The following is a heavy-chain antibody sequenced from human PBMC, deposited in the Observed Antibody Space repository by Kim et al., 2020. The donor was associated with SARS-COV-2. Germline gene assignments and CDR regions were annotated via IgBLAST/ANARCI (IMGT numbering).Heavy chain of an antibody. Sequence: AAPVKGRLIISRDPSKNPLYLQMNSLRAEDTAVYYCATVVFYYDAGYFKNWGQGTLVIVSS. CDR3: ATVVFYYDAGYFKN. J-gene: IGHJ1*01. D-gene: IGHD3-22*01. V-gene: IGHV3-30*07.